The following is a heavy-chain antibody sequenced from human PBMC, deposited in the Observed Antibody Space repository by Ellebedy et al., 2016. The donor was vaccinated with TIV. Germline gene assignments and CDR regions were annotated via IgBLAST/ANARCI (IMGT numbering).Heavy chain of an antibody. CDR1: GGSVSSGSYY. Sequence: MPSETLSLTCTVSGGSVSSGSYYWSWIRQPPGKGLEWIGYIYYGGSTNYNPSLKSRVTISVDTSKNQFSLKLSSVTAADTAVYYCAMHGRYCSGGSCYPNWYFDLWGRGTLVTVSS. CDR2: IYYGGST. D-gene: IGHD2-15*01. V-gene: IGHV4-61*01. CDR3: AMHGRYCSGGSCYPNWYFDL. J-gene: IGHJ2*01.